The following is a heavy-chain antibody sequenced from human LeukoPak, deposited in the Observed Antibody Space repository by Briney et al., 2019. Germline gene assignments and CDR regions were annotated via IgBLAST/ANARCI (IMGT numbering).Heavy chain of an antibody. J-gene: IGHJ4*02. V-gene: IGHV1-69*05. Sequence: ASVKVSCKASGGTFSSYAISWVRQGPGQGLEWMGGIIPIFGTANYAQKFQGRVTITTDESTSTAYMELSSLRSEDTAVYYCRIAAAGWAFDYWGQGTLVTVSS. CDR3: RIAAAGWAFDY. CDR1: GGTFSSYA. D-gene: IGHD6-13*01. CDR2: IIPIFGTA.